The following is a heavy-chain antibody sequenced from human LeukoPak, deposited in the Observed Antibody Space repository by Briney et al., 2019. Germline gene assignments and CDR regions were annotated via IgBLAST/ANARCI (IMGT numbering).Heavy chain of an antibody. CDR2: ILNSGTTT. V-gene: IGHV3-48*03. CDR3: ANVIAVAGTGGAFDI. Sequence: GGSLRLSCAAPGFTFSSYEMNWVRQAPGKGLEWVSYILNSGTTTYYADSVKGRFTISRDNSKNTLYLQMNSLRAEDTAVYYCANVIAVAGTGGAFDIWGQGTMVTVSS. CDR1: GFTFSSYE. J-gene: IGHJ3*02. D-gene: IGHD6-19*01.